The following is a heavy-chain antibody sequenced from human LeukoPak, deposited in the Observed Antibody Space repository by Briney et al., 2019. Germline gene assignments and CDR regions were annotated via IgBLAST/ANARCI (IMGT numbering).Heavy chain of an antibody. CDR2: INHSGST. Sequence: SETLSLTCAVYGGSFSGYYWSWIRQPPGKGPEWIGEINHSGSTNYNPSLKSRVTISVDTSKNQFSLKLSSVTAADTAVYYCARGSQYYDILTGSRSGDAFDIWGQGTMVTVSS. D-gene: IGHD3-9*01. J-gene: IGHJ3*02. CDR1: GGSFSGYY. V-gene: IGHV4-34*01. CDR3: ARGSQYYDILTGSRSGDAFDI.